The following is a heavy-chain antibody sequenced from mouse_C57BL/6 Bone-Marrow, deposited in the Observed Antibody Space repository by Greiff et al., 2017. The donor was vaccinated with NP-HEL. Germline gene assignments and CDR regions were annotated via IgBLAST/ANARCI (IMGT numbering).Heavy chain of an antibody. CDR3: ARRTTVGYFDY. CDR2: IYPRSGNT. Sequence: QVQLKESGAELARPGASVKLSCKASGYTFTSYGISWVKQRTGQGLEWIGEIYPRSGNTYYNEKFKGKATLTADKSSSTAYMELRSLTSEDSAVYFCARRTTVGYFDYWGKGTTLTVAS. D-gene: IGHD1-1*01. V-gene: IGHV1-81*01. CDR1: GYTFTSYG. J-gene: IGHJ2*01.